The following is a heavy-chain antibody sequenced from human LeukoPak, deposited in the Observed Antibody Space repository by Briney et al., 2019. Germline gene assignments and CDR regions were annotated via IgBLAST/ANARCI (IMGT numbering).Heavy chain of an antibody. J-gene: IGHJ5*01. Sequence: GGSLRLSCAASGFTFSNYGMHWVRQAPGKGLEWVAFISYDGSNEYSAYSVKGRFTISRDSSKNTLYLQMNSLRAEDTAVYYCAKDPIPGRIAAAGTGWFDYWGQGTLVTVSS. V-gene: IGHV3-30*18. D-gene: IGHD6-13*01. CDR1: GFTFSNYG. CDR2: ISYDGSNE. CDR3: AKDPIPGRIAAAGTGWFDY.